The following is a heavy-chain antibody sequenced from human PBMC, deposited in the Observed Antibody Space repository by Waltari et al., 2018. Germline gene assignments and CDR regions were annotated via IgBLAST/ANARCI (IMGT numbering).Heavy chain of an antibody. D-gene: IGHD6-13*01. CDR2: IYNSGST. V-gene: IGHV4-59*01. Sequence: QEQLQESGPGLVKPSETLSLTCTVSGGSIRSYYWSWIRQPPGKERVWIGYIYNSGSTNYNPTPKSRVTISGDTAKNRFSLKLSSVTAADTAVYYCARGYSSSWYGFDYWGQGTLVTVSS. CDR3: ARGYSSSWYGFDY. CDR1: GGSIRSYY. J-gene: IGHJ4*02.